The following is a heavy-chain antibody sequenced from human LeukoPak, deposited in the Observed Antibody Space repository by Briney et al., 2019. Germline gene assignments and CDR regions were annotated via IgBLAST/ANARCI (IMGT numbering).Heavy chain of an antibody. CDR1: GGSISSGGYY. J-gene: IGHJ4*02. D-gene: IGHD1-26*01. V-gene: IGHV4-31*03. CDR3: ARDQGSGSYYLFDY. CDR2: IYYSGST. Sequence: SETLSLTCTVSGGSISSGGYYWRWIRQHPGKGLEWIGYIYYSGSTYYNASLKSRVTISLDTSKNHFSLKLSSVTAADTAVYYCARDQGSGSYYLFDYWGQGTLVTVSS.